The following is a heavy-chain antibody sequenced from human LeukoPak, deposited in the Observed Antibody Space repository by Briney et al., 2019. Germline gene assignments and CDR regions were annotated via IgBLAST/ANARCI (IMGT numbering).Heavy chain of an antibody. D-gene: IGHD3-16*01. Sequence: SETLSLTCTVSGGSISSYYWSWIRQPPGKGLEWIGYVYDIGSTKYNPSLKSRVTISVDTSKNQFSLRLSSVTAADTAVYYCARGGVLKSVDYWGQGTLVAVSS. J-gene: IGHJ4*02. CDR2: VYDIGST. V-gene: IGHV4-59*01. CDR1: GGSISSYY. CDR3: ARGGVLKSVDY.